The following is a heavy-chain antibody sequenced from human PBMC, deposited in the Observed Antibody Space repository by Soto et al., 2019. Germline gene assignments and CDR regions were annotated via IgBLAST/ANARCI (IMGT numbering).Heavy chain of an antibody. V-gene: IGHV1-18*01. CDR1: GYTFTSYG. Sequence: ASVKVSCKASGYTFTSYGISWVRQAPGQGLEWMGWISAYNGNTNYAQKLQGRVTMTTDTSTSTAYMELRSLRSDDTAVYYCARDERPQQQLLPGYWGQGTLVTVSS. CDR2: ISAYNGNT. J-gene: IGHJ4*02. D-gene: IGHD6-13*01. CDR3: ARDERPQQQLLPGY.